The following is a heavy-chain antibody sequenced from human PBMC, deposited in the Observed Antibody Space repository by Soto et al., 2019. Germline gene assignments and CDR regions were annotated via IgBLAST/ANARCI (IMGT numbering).Heavy chain of an antibody. D-gene: IGHD6-6*01. CDR3: ASGGSSVPNYYYYGMGV. J-gene: IGHJ6*02. Sequence: VKVSCKASGGTFSSYAISWVRQAPGQGLEWMGGIIPIFGTANYAQKFQGRVTITADESTSTAYMELSSLRSEDTAVYYCASGGSSVPNYYYYGMGVWGQGTTVTVSS. V-gene: IGHV1-69*01. CDR2: IIPIFGTA. CDR1: GGTFSSYA.